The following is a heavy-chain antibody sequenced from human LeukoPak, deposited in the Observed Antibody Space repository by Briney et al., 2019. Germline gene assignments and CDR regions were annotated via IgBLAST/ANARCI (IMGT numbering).Heavy chain of an antibody. J-gene: IGHJ4*02. CDR3: ARALIGYYFDY. V-gene: IGHV3-7*01. CDR1: GFTFSNYF. Sequence: GGSLRLSCAASGFTFSNYFMTWVRQAPGKGLEWVANINQDESDKYYVGSVKGRFTISRDNAKNSLYLQMDSLRAEDTAVYYCARALIGYYFDYWGQGTLVTVSS. CDR2: INQDESDK. D-gene: IGHD2-8*01.